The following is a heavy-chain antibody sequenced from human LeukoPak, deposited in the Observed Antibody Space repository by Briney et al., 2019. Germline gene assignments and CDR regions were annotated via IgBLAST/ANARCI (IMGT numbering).Heavy chain of an antibody. Sequence: TGGSLRLSCVVSGFSFNTYWMTWVRQAPGKGLEWVANIKQDGSEKYYVDSVKGRFTISRDNAKNSLYLQMNSLRAEDTAVYYCASVWFGVFDYWGQGTLVTVSS. V-gene: IGHV3-7*03. CDR2: IKQDGSEK. J-gene: IGHJ4*02. D-gene: IGHD3-10*01. CDR1: GFSFNTYW. CDR3: ASVWFGVFDY.